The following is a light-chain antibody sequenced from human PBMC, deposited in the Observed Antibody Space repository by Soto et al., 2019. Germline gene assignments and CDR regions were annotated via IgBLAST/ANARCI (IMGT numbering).Light chain of an antibody. Sequence: EIVLTQSPGTLSLSPGERATLSCRASQSVSSSYLAWYQQKPGQAPRLLIYGASSRATGIPDRFSGSGSGTDFTITISRLEPEDFAVYYCHQYGSSPYHFGQGTKLEIK. CDR1: QSVSSSY. CDR3: HQYGSSPYH. V-gene: IGKV3-20*01. J-gene: IGKJ2*01. CDR2: GAS.